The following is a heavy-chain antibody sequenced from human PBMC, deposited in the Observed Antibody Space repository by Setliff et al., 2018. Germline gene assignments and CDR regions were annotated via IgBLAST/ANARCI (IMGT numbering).Heavy chain of an antibody. V-gene: IGHV5-51*01. Sequence: GESLKISCKAAGYSFTRYWIGWVRRMPGKGLEWMGIIYPGDSDTRYSPSFQGQVTISADKSISTAYLQWSSLKASDTAMYYCARVEEYCSGGTCYSFDYWGQGTLVTVSS. CDR3: ARVEEYCSGGTCYSFDY. CDR1: GYSFTRYW. D-gene: IGHD2-15*01. J-gene: IGHJ4*02. CDR2: IYPGDSDT.